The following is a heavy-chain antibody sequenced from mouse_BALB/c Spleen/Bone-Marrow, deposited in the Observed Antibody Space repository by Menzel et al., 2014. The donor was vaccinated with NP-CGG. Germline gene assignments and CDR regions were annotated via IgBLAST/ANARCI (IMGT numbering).Heavy chain of an antibody. V-gene: IGHV1-7*01. CDR2: TNPSSGYT. J-gene: IGHJ4*01. CDR3: ARGYYVMDY. CDR1: GYTLTSYW. Sequence: QVQLKESGAELAKPGASVKMSCKASGYTLTSYWMHWVKQRPGQGLEWIGYTNPSSGYTEFNQRFKDKATLTADRSSSTAYMQLSSLTSEDSAVYYCARGYYVMDYWGQGTSVTVSS.